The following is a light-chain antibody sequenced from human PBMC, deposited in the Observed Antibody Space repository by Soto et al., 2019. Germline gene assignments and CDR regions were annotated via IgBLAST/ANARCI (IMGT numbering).Light chain of an antibody. CDR2: GAS. J-gene: IGKJ2*01. CDR1: QSVSSN. Sequence: EIVMTQSPATLSVSPGERATLSCRASQSVSSNLAWYQQKPGQAPRLLIYGASIGATGIPARFSGSGSGTEFTLTISSLQSEDFAVYYCQQYNNWPPYTFGQGTKLEIK. CDR3: QQYNNWPPYT. V-gene: IGKV3D-15*01.